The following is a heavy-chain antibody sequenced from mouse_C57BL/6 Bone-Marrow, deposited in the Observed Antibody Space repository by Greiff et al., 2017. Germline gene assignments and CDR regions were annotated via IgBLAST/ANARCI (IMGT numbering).Heavy chain of an antibody. CDR3: AILAMDY. V-gene: IGHV1-69*01. CDR2: IDPSASYT. CDR1: GYAFSTYW. J-gene: IGHJ4*01. Sequence: VQLQESGAELVKPGASVKISCKVSGYAFSTYWMHWVKQRPGQGLEWIGEIDPSASYTNYNQKFKGKSTLTVDKSSSTAYMQLSSLTSEDAAVYCSAILAMDYWGQGTSVTVSS. D-gene: IGHD1-1*01.